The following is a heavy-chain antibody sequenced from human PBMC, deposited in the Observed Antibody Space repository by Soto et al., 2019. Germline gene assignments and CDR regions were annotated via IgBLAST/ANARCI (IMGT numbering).Heavy chain of an antibody. CDR2: INAGNGNT. D-gene: IGHD3-10*01. J-gene: IGHJ3*02. V-gene: IGHV1-3*01. CDR3: ARDTDYYGSDYAFDI. CDR1: GYTFTSYA. Sequence: AASVKVSCKASGYTFTSYAMHWVRQAPGQRLEWMGWINAGNGNTKYSQKFQGRVTITRDTSASTAYMELSSLRSEDTAVYYCARDTDYYGSDYAFDIWGQGTMVTV.